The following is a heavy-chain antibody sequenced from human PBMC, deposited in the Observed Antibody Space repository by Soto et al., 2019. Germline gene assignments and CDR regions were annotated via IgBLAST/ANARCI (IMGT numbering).Heavy chain of an antibody. Sequence: PSETLSLTCTVSGGSISSYYWSWIRQPPGKGPEWIGYIYYSGSTNYNPSLRSRVTISVDTSKNQFSLKLSSVTAADTAVYYCARHERDMVATVAVASQPPNWYFELWGSGTLVTVSS. V-gene: IGHV4-59*08. D-gene: IGHD5-12*01. CDR3: ARHERDMVATVAVASQPPNWYFEL. CDR1: GGSISSYY. CDR2: IYYSGST. J-gene: IGHJ2*01.